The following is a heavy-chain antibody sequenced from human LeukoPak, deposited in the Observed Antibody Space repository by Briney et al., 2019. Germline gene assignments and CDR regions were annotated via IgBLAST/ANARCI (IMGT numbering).Heavy chain of an antibody. CDR2: IYHSGST. Sequence: SETLSLTCAVSGYSISSDYYWGWIRQPPGKGLEWIGNIYHSGSTYCSPSLKSRVTISVDTSKSQFSLKLSSVTAADTAVYYCARLDCSSTSCYGGYNWFDPWGQGTLVTVSS. J-gene: IGHJ5*02. CDR1: GYSISSDYY. CDR3: ARLDCSSTSCYGGYNWFDP. D-gene: IGHD2-2*01. V-gene: IGHV4-38-2*01.